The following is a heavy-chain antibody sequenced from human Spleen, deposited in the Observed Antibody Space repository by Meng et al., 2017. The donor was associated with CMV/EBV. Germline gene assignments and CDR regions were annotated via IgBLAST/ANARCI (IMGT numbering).Heavy chain of an antibody. J-gene: IGHJ4*02. Sequence: ASGFTCSRYWMHWVRQAPGKGLVWVSRINSDGSSTSYADSVKGRFTISRDNAKNTLYLQMNSLRAEDTAVYYCAREKWLLSYYFDYWGQGTLVTVSS. D-gene: IGHD3-3*01. CDR3: AREKWLLSYYFDY. CDR2: INSDGSST. V-gene: IGHV3-74*01. CDR1: GFTCSRYW.